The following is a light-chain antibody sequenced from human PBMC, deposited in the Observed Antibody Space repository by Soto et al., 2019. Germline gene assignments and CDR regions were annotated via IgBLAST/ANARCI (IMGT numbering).Light chain of an antibody. J-gene: IGLJ2*01. CDR1: SSNIGAGYD. Sequence: QLVLTQPPSVSGAPGQRVTISCSGSSSNIGAGYDVHWYQQLPGTAPKLLIYGNSNRPSGVPDRFSGSKSGSSVSLAITGLQAEDEADYYCQSFDNSLSGVIFGGGTKLTVL. CDR3: QSFDNSLSGVI. CDR2: GNS. V-gene: IGLV1-40*01.